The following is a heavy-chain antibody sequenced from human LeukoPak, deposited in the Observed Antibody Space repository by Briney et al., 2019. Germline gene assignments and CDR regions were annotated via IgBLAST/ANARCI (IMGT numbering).Heavy chain of an antibody. Sequence: PGGSLRLSCAASGFTFDDYATHWVRQAPGKGLEWVSGISWNSGSIGYADSVKGRFTISRDNAKNSLYLQMNSLRAEDTALYYCARGYGGFDYWGQGTLVTVSS. CDR1: GFTFDDYA. V-gene: IGHV3-9*01. J-gene: IGHJ4*02. CDR3: ARGYGGFDY. CDR2: ISWNSGSI. D-gene: IGHD3-16*01.